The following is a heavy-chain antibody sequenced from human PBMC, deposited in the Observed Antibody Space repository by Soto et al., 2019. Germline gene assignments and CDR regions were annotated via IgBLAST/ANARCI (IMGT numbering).Heavy chain of an antibody. CDR3: ARASEVATIVTWFDP. V-gene: IGHV4-59*01. D-gene: IGHD5-12*01. J-gene: IGHJ5*02. CDR1: GGSIISYY. CDR2: IFYSGYT. Sequence: SETLSLTCTVSGGSIISYYWSWLRQPPGKGLEWIGYIFYSGYTNYNPSLKSRVTISVDTSKNQFSLNLSSVTAADTAVYYCARASEVATIVTWFDPWGQGTLVTVSS.